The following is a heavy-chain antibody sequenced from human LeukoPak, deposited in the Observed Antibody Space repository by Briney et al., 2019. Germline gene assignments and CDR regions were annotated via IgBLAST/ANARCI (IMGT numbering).Heavy chain of an antibody. CDR3: ARVGGYYDILTGYYEV. CDR1: GFTFSSYE. V-gene: IGHV3-48*03. Sequence: GGSLRLSCAASGFTFSSYEMNWVRRAPGKGLEWVSYISSSGSTIYYADSVKGRFTISRDNAKNSLYLQMNSLRAEDTAVYYCARVGGYYDILTGYYEVWGQGTLVTVSS. CDR2: ISSSGSTI. D-gene: IGHD3-9*01. J-gene: IGHJ4*02.